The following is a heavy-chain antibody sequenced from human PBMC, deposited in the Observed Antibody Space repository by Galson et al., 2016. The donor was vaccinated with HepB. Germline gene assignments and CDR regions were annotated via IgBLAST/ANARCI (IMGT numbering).Heavy chain of an antibody. CDR2: IYYSGKT. CDR1: GDSISSTNYY. CDR3: ARQDYDLWKGLHDS. Sequence: SETLSLTCIVSGDSISSTNYYWAWIRQPPGKGLECIGSIYYSGKTFYNPSLISRVTISVDTSKNQFSMKMTSVSAADTAVYYCARQDYDLWKGLHDSWGQGTLVTVSS. D-gene: IGHD3/OR15-3a*01. J-gene: IGHJ4*02. V-gene: IGHV4-39*01.